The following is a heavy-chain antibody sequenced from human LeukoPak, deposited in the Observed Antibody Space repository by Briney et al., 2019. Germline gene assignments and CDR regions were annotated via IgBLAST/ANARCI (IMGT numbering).Heavy chain of an antibody. D-gene: IGHD3-10*01. CDR1: GFTFSSYA. J-gene: IGHJ4*02. CDR3: ARELTYYYGSGSYYYFDY. Sequence: GGSLRLSCAASGFTFSSYAMSWVRQAPGKGLEWVSAISGSGGSTYYADSVKGRFTISRDNAKNSLYLQMNSLRAEDTAVYYCARELTYYYGSGSYYYFDYWGQGTLVTVSS. V-gene: IGHV3-23*01. CDR2: ISGSGGST.